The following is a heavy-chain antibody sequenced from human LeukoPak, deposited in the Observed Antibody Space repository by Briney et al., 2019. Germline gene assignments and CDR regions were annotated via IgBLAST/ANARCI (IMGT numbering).Heavy chain of an antibody. V-gene: IGHV3-23*01. Sequence: GGSLRLSCAASGFTFSSYAMYWVRQAPGKGLEWVSSISGSGDSTNYADSVKGRFTISRDNSKNTLSLQMNSLRAEDTAVYYCANDVGSSTTPDVWGKGTTVAVSS. CDR2: ISGSGDST. CDR1: GFTFSSYA. CDR3: ANDVGSSTTPDV. J-gene: IGHJ6*04. D-gene: IGHD2-15*01.